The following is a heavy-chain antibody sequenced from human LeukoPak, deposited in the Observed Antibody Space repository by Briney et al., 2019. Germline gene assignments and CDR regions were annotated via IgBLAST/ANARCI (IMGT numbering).Heavy chain of an antibody. D-gene: IGHD3-10*01. CDR3: ATEAWYGSGSYLLDY. J-gene: IGHJ4*02. Sequence: SVKVSCKASGGTFSSYAISWVRQAPGQGLEWMGGIIPIFGTANYAQKFQGRVTITTDESTSTAYMELSSLRSEDTAVYYCATEAWYGSGSYLLDYWGQGTLVTVSS. CDR1: GGTFSSYA. CDR2: IIPIFGTA. V-gene: IGHV1-69*05.